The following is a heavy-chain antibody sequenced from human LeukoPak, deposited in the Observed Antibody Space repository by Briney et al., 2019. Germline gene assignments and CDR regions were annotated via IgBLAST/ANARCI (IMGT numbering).Heavy chain of an antibody. CDR1: GGSISSSSYY. J-gene: IGHJ4*02. D-gene: IGHD3-22*01. CDR2: IYYSGST. Sequence: SETLSLTCTVSGGSISSSSYYWGWIRQPPGKGLEWIGSIYYSGSTYYNPSLKSRVTISVDTSKNQFSLRLSSVTAADTAVYYCARHSSPYYYDSSGYYYFDYWGQGTLVTVSS. CDR3: ARHSSPYYYDSSGYYYFDY. V-gene: IGHV4-39*01.